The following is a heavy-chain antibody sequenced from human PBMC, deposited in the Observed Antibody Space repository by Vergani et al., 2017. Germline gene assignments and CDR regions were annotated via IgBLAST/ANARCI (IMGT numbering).Heavy chain of an antibody. D-gene: IGHD4-23*01. Sequence: QVQLQESGPGLVKPSETLSLTCTVSGGSVSSGSYYWSWIRQPAGKGLEWIGYIYYSGSTNYNPSLKSRVTISVDTSKNQFSLKLSSVTAADTAVYYRARGRPNLRWPYLGGYFDYWGQGTLVTVSS. CDR3: ARGRPNLRWPYLGGYFDY. CDR1: GGSVSSGSYY. CDR2: IYYSGST. V-gene: IGHV4-61*10. J-gene: IGHJ4*02.